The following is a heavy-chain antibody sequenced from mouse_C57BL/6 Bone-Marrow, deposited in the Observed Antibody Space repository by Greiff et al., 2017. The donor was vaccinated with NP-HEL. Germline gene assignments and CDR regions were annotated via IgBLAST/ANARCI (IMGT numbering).Heavy chain of an antibody. CDR3: AILYDYDAMDY. Sequence: QVHVKQPGAELVKPGASVKMSCKASGYTFTSYWITWVKQRPGQGLEWIGDIYPGSGSTNYNEKFKSKATLTVDTSSSTAYMQLSSLTSEDSAVYYCAILYDYDAMDYWGQGTSVTVSS. CDR2: IYPGSGST. D-gene: IGHD2-3*01. V-gene: IGHV1-55*01. CDR1: GYTFTSYW. J-gene: IGHJ4*01.